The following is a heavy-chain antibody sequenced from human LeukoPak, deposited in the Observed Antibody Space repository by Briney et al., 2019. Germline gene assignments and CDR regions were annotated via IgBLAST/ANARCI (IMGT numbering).Heavy chain of an antibody. V-gene: IGHV5-51*01. CDR1: GYSFTRYW. J-gene: IGHJ4*02. D-gene: IGHD2-15*01. CDR3: AIHCSGGSCYSGYFDY. Sequence: GESLKISCKGTGYSFTRYWIGSVRQMPGKRLARIGIIYPGDSDTRYSPSFQGQVTISADKSVSTAYLQWSSLKASDTAMYYCAIHCSGGSCYSGYFDYWGQGTLVSVSS. CDR2: IYPGDSDT.